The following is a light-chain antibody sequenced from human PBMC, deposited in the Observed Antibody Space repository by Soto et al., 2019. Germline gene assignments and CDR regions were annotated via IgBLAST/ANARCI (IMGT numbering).Light chain of an antibody. V-gene: IGKV4-1*01. J-gene: IGKJ4*01. CDR2: WAS. CDR3: QQYYSSPPT. CDR1: QSLLYSSNNKNY. Sequence: IVMTQSPDSLAVSLGERATINCKSSQSLLYSSNNKNYLAWYQQKPGQPPKLLIYWASTRESGVPDRFSGSGSGTVFTLTISSLQAEDVAVYYCQQYYSSPPTFGGGTKVEIK.